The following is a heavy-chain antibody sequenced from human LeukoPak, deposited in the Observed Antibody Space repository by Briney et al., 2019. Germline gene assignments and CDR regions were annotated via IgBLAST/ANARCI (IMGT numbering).Heavy chain of an antibody. CDR2: ISGSGGST. CDR1: GFTFSSYA. D-gene: IGHD3-9*01. Sequence: GGSLRLSCAASGFTFSSYAMSWVRQAPGKGLEWVSAISGSGGSTYYADSVKGRFTISRDNSKNTLYLQMNSLRAEDTAVYYCARRTYYDTLTGYNYWYFDLWGRGTLVTVSS. CDR3: ARRTYYDTLTGYNYWYFDL. V-gene: IGHV3-23*01. J-gene: IGHJ2*01.